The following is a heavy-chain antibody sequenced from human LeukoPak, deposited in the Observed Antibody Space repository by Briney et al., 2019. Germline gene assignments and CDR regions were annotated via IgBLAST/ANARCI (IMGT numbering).Heavy chain of an antibody. V-gene: IGHV1-69*13. CDR1: GGTFSSYA. Sequence: SVKVSCKASGGTFSSYAISWVRQAPGQGLEWMGGIIPIFGTANYAQKFQGRVTITADESTSTAYMELSSLRSEDTAVYYCARGTNLITIFGVVTPNYYYYYMDVWGKGTTVTVSS. CDR2: IIPIFGTA. J-gene: IGHJ6*03. D-gene: IGHD3-3*01. CDR3: ARGTNLITIFGVVTPNYYYYYMDV.